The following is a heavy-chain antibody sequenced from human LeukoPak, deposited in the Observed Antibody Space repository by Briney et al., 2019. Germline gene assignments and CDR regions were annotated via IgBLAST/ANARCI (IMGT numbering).Heavy chain of an antibody. D-gene: IGHD2-15*01. Sequence: ASVKVSCKASGYTFTGYYIHWVRQAPGQGLEGMGWINPNSGGTNYAQKFQGRVTMTRDTSISTAYMELSRLRSDDTAVYYCASSHKGVAVEDYWGQGTLVTVSS. CDR2: INPNSGGT. CDR3: ASSHKGVAVEDY. V-gene: IGHV1-2*02. CDR1: GYTFTGYY. J-gene: IGHJ4*02.